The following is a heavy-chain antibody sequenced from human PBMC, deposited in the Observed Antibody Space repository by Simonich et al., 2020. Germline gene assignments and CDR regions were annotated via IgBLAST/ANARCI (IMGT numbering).Heavy chain of an antibody. D-gene: IGHD3-3*01. CDR2: INPNSGGT. V-gene: IGHV1-2*02. CDR1: GNTFTGYY. J-gene: IGHJ4*02. Sequence: QVQLVQSGAEVNKPGASVKVSCKASGNTFTGYYMHWVQQAPGKGLGWMGWINPNSGGTNYAQKVQGRVTMTRDTSISTAYMELSRLRSDDTAVYYCARYYGDLPFDYWGQGTLVTVSS. CDR3: ARYYGDLPFDY.